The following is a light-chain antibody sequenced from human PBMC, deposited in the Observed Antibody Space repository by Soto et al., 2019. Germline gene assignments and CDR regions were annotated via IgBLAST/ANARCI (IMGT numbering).Light chain of an antibody. V-gene: IGKV1-5*03. CDR2: KAS. CDR3: QQYSIYWNT. CDR1: QNVNGW. Sequence: DIQMTQSPSTLSASVGDRVTITCRASQNVNGWLAWYQQKPGKAPKLLINKASTLESGVPSRFSGRGFGTEFTLTISSLQTDDFATYYCQQYSIYWNTFGQGTKLEIK. J-gene: IGKJ2*01.